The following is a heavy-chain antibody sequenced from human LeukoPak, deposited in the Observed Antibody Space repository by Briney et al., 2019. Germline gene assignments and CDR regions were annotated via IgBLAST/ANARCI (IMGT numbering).Heavy chain of an antibody. Sequence: GASVKVSCKASGYTFTGYYIHWVRQGPGQGLEWMGWIIPKSGGTHYAQKFQGRVTLTRDTSITTAYMELSSLRSDDTAVYYCARDPQPGRNGMDVWGQGTTVTVSS. CDR1: GYTFTGYY. V-gene: IGHV1-2*02. J-gene: IGHJ6*02. CDR3: ARDPQPGRNGMDV. CDR2: IIPKSGGT.